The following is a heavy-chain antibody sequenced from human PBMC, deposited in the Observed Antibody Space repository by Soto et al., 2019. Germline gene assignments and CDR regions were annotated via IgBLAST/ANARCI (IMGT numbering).Heavy chain of an antibody. CDR2: VNPSRGST. CDR3: AHALGYSSGFDP. CDR1: GHSFTSYY. D-gene: IGHD5-18*01. V-gene: IGHV1-46*01. J-gene: IGHJ5*02. Sequence: ASVKVSCKTSGHSFTSYYIHWVRQAPGQGLEWMGVVNPSRGSTNYAQKFQGRLTLTSDTSTSTVHMELSSLISDDTAVFYCAHALGYSSGFDPWGQGALVTVSS.